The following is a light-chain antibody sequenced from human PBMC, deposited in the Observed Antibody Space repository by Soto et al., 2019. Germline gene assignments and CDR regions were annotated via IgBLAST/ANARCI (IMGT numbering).Light chain of an antibody. CDR1: QSVSSY. CDR3: QQRSNWPPLT. Sequence: EIVLTQSPATLSLSPGERATLSCRASQSVSSYLAWYQQKPGQAPRLLIYDASNRATGIPARFSGSGSGTDFTLTIISLEPEDFAVYYCQQRSNWPPLTFGGGTKVELK. V-gene: IGKV3-11*01. CDR2: DAS. J-gene: IGKJ4*01.